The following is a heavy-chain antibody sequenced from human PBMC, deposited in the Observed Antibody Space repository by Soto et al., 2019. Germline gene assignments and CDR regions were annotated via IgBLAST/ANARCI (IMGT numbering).Heavy chain of an antibody. J-gene: IGHJ6*03. V-gene: IGHV4-59*01. Sequence: LVLLSLTCSVAGDSISRYYSYWIRQPPGKGLEWIGYIYYSGSTNYNPSLKSRVTISVDTSKNQFSLKLSSVTAADTAVYYCARDLWFGEDYYMDVWGKGTTVTVSS. CDR1: GDSISRYY. CDR2: IYYSGST. CDR3: ARDLWFGEDYYMDV. D-gene: IGHD3-10*01.